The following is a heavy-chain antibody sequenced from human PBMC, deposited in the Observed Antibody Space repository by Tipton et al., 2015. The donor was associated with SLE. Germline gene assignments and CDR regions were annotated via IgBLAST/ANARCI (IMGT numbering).Heavy chain of an antibody. CDR1: GFTFSSYE. CDR2: ISSSGSTI. Sequence: GSLRLSCAASGFTFSSYEMNWVRQAPGKGLEWVSYISSSGSTIYYADSVKGRFTISRDNAKNSLYLQMNSLRAEDTAVYYCAREKAARPPDYYYGMDVWGQGTTVTVSS. J-gene: IGHJ6*02. V-gene: IGHV3-48*03. CDR3: AREKAARPPDYYYGMDV. D-gene: IGHD6-6*01.